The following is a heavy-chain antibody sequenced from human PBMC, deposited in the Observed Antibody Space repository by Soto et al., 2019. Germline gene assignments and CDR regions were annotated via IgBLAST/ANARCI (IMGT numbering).Heavy chain of an antibody. J-gene: IGHJ6*02. CDR3: ARDNYYYGMDV. Sequence: PSETLSLTCTVSGDSMRSGDYYWSWIRQPPGKGLEWIGYIYYSGSTSYNPSLKSRVTISVDTSKNHFSLKLSSVTGAHTAVYYCARDNYYYGMDVWGQGTTVTVSS. CDR1: GDSMRSGDYY. V-gene: IGHV4-30-4*01. CDR2: IYYSGST.